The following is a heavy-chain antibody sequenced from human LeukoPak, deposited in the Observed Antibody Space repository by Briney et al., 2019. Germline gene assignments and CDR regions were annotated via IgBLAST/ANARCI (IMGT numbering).Heavy chain of an antibody. Sequence: GGSLRLSCAASGFTFSNYAMSWVRQAPGKGLESVSVISGTDAYTYYADSVKGRVTISRDNSKNTLYLRMNSLKTEDTTVYYCAKGHSDYGTGFDLWGRGTLVTAAS. CDR3: AKGHSDYGTGFDL. CDR1: GFTFSNYA. D-gene: IGHD4-17*01. V-gene: IGHV3-23*01. CDR2: ISGTDAYT. J-gene: IGHJ4*02.